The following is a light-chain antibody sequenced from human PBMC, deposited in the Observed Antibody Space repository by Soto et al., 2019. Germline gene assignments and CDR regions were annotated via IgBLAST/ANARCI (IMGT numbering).Light chain of an antibody. CDR2: GAS. CDR3: QQYGSSPWT. Sequence: EIVLTQSPGTLSLSPGERATLSCRAIQSLSSSYLAWYQQKPGQAPRLLIYGASSRATGIPDRFSGSGSGTAFTLTISRLEPEDFAVYYCQQYGSSPWTFGQGTKVEIK. CDR1: QSLSSSY. J-gene: IGKJ1*01. V-gene: IGKV3-20*01.